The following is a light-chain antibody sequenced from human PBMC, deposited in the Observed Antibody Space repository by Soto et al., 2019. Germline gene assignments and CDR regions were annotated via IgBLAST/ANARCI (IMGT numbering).Light chain of an antibody. CDR2: RNN. CDR1: TSNIGSNY. CDR3: ATWDDSLKGFYV. Sequence: QSPLSQPPAASGTPGHGFTISCSGSTSNIGSNYVYWYQQLPGTAPKLLIYRNNQRPSGVPDRFSGSKSGTSASLAISGLRSDDEADYFCATWDDSLKGFYVFGTGTKVTVL. J-gene: IGLJ1*01. V-gene: IGLV1-47*01.